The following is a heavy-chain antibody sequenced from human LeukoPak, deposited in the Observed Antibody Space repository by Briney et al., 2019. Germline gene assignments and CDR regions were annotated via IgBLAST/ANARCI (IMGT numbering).Heavy chain of an antibody. J-gene: IGHJ5*01. D-gene: IGHD3-22*01. Sequence: GGSLRLSCAASGFTFSDSYMTWIRQAPGKGLEWVSYISNSGSSIYYADSVKGRFTTSRDNAKSSLYLQMNSLRAEDTAVYHCAKDDSYIRFYSWGQGTLVTVSS. CDR3: AKDDSYIRFYS. CDR1: GFTFSDSY. V-gene: IGHV3-11*01. CDR2: ISNSGSSI.